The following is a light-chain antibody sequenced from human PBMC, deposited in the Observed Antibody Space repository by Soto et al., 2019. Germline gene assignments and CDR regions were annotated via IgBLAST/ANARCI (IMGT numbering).Light chain of an antibody. Sequence: EIVLTQSPGTLSLSPGERATLSCRASPSVSSSYLGWYQQKPGQAPSLLIYGASGRSTGIPDRFSGSGSGTDFTLTISRLEAEDFAVYYCQHYGGSPSFTFGPGTKVDIK. CDR3: QHYGGSPSFT. V-gene: IGKV3-20*01. CDR1: PSVSSSY. CDR2: GAS. J-gene: IGKJ3*01.